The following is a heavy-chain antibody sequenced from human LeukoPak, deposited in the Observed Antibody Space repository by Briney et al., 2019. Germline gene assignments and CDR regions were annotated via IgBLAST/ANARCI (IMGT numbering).Heavy chain of an antibody. CDR1: GGSISSHY. CDR2: IYYSGST. CDR3: AGVNSSSWYWGRTYNWFDP. J-gene: IGHJ5*02. V-gene: IGHV4-59*11. D-gene: IGHD6-13*01. Sequence: SETLSLTCTVSGGSISSHYWGWIRQPPGKGLEWIGYIYYSGSTNYNPSLKSRVTISVDTSKNQFSLKLSSVTAADTAGYYCAGVNSSSWYWGRTYNWFDPGGQGTLVTVSS.